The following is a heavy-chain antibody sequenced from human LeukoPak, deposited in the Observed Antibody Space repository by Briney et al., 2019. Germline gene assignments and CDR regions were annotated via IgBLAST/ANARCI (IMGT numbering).Heavy chain of an antibody. CDR2: ISSDGTNT. Sequence: PGGSLRLSCAASGFTFSSYWMHWVRQAPGTGLVWVSRISSDGTNTYYADSVKGRFSISRDNAKNTLYLQMNSLRAEDTAMYYCERVYYYYYMDVWGRGTTVTVSS. CDR1: GFTFSSYW. V-gene: IGHV3-74*01. J-gene: IGHJ6*03. CDR3: ERVYYYYYMDV.